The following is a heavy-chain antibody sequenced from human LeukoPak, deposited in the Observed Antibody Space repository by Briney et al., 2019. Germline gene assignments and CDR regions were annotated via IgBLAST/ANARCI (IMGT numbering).Heavy chain of an antibody. CDR3: ASYSYTAMHDY. J-gene: IGHJ4*02. CDR2: INPNSGGT. Sequence: GASVKVSCKASGGTFSSYAISWVRQAPGQGLEWMGWINPNSGGTNYAQKFQGRVTMTRDTSISTAYMELSRLRSDDTAVYYCASYSYTAMHDYWGQGTLVTVSS. D-gene: IGHD5-18*01. CDR1: GGTFSSYA. V-gene: IGHV1-2*02.